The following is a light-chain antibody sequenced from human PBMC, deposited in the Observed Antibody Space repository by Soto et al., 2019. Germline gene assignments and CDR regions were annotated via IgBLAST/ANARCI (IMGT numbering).Light chain of an antibody. J-gene: IGLJ2*01. CDR3: SSYTSSSTIHVV. Sequence: QSALTQPASVSGSPGQSITISCTGTSSDVGGYNYVSWYQQHPGKAPKLMIYDVSNRPSGVSSRFSVSKSGNTASLTISGLQAEDAADYYCSSYTSSSTIHVVFGGGTKLTVL. CDR2: DVS. V-gene: IGLV2-14*01. CDR1: SSDVGGYNY.